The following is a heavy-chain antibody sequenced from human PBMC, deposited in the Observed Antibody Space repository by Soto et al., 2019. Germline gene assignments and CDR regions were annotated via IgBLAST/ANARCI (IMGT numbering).Heavy chain of an antibody. J-gene: IGHJ4*02. CDR2: ISAYNGNT. Sequence: ASVKVSCKASGYTFTSYGISWVRQAPGQGLEWLGWISAYNGNTNYAQKLQGRVTMTTDTSTSTAYLELRSLRSDDTAVYYFARALPRDIVVVVAAPGTLDYWGQGTLVTVSS. D-gene: IGHD2-15*01. CDR1: GYTFTSYG. CDR3: ARALPRDIVVVVAAPGTLDY. V-gene: IGHV1-18*01.